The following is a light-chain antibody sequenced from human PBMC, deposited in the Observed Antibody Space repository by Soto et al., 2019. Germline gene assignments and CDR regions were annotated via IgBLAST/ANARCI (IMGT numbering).Light chain of an antibody. V-gene: IGKV3-11*01. CDR2: DAS. CDR1: QSVSSY. Sequence: EIVLTQSPATLSLSPGERATLSCRASQSVSSYLAWYQQKPGQAPRLLIYDASNRATGIPARFSGSGSGTDFTLTISSLQPEDFAVYYCQEHNNWPLTFGGGTKVEMK. J-gene: IGKJ4*01. CDR3: QEHNNWPLT.